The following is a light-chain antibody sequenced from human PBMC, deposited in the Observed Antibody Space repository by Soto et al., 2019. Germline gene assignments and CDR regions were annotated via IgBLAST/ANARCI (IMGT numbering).Light chain of an antibody. V-gene: IGLV2-14*01. CDR2: EVS. CDR3: SSYTSSSLWV. CDR1: SSDVSGYNY. Sequence: QSALTQPASVSGSPGQSITISCTGTSSDVSGYNYVSWYQQHPGKAPKLMIYEVSNRPSGVSNRFSGSKSGNTASLTISGLQAEDEADYYCSSYTSSSLWVFGGGTKLTVL. J-gene: IGLJ3*02.